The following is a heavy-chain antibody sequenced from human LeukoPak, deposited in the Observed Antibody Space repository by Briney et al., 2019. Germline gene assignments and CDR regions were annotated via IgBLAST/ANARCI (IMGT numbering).Heavy chain of an antibody. D-gene: IGHD2-2*01. CDR3: ARDSHTRGTSWPQALDSSSFGYFDY. J-gene: IGHJ4*02. V-gene: IGHV3-30-3*01. CDR2: ISYDGSNK. Sequence: LSGGSLRLSCAASGFTFSSYAMHWVRQAPGKGLEWVAVISYDGSNKYYADSVKGRFTISRDNSKNTLYLQMNSLRAEDTAVYYCARDSHTRGTSWPQALDSSSFGYFDYWGQGTLVTVSS. CDR1: GFTFSSYA.